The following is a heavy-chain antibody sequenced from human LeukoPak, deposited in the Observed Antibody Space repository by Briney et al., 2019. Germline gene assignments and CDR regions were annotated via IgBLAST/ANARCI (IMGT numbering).Heavy chain of an antibody. Sequence: GGSLRLSCAASGFTFSSYSMNWVRQAPGKGLEWVSSISHSSSYIYYADSVKGRFTISRDNAKNSLYLQMNSLRAEDAAVYYCAREGKNYYDSSGYSSDYWGQGTLVTVSS. J-gene: IGHJ4*02. CDR1: GFTFSSYS. CDR3: AREGKNYYDSSGYSSDY. V-gene: IGHV3-21*01. CDR2: ISHSSSYI. D-gene: IGHD3-22*01.